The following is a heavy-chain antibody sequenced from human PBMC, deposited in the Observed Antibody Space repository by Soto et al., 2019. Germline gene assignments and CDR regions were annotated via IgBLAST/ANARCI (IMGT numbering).Heavy chain of an antibody. D-gene: IGHD1-26*01. V-gene: IGHV1-2*02. CDR1: GYTFTVYY. CDR2: INPKSGGT. CDR3: ARDLAKGGGSAGFDY. Sequence: QVQLVQSGAEVKKPGASVNVCCKASGYTFTVYYMPWVRQAPGQGLEWMGWINPKSGGTMYPQKFQGRVTMTWDTSISTAYMALTRLRSDDTAVYYCARDLAKGGGSAGFDYWGQGTLVTVSS. J-gene: IGHJ4*02.